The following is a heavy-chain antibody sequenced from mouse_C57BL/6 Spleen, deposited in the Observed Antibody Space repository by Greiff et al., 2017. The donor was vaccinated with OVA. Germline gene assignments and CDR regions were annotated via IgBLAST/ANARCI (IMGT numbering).Heavy chain of an antibody. D-gene: IGHD1-1*01. J-gene: IGHJ2*01. Sequence: VQLQQSGPGLVAPSQSLSITCTVSGFSLTSYGVHWVSQPPGKGLEWLVVICSDGSTTYNSPLKSRLGISKDNSKSQVFLKMNSLQTDDTAMYYCARQSLGSSYFDYWGQGTTLTVSS. V-gene: IGHV2-6-1*01. CDR3: ARQSLGSSYFDY. CDR2: ICSDGST. CDR1: GFSLTSYG.